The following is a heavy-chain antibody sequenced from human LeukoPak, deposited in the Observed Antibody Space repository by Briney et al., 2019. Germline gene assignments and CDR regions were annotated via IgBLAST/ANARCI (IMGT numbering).Heavy chain of an antibody. D-gene: IGHD3-22*01. Sequence: ASVKVSCKASGYIFTSHGITWVRQAPGQGLERMGWISAYNGNTNYAQKLQGRVTMTTDTSTSTAYMELRSLRSDDTAVYYCARVKEYYDSSGYYHDYWGQGTLVTVSS. V-gene: IGHV1-18*01. CDR3: ARVKEYYDSSGYYHDY. CDR2: ISAYNGNT. CDR1: GYIFTSHG. J-gene: IGHJ4*02.